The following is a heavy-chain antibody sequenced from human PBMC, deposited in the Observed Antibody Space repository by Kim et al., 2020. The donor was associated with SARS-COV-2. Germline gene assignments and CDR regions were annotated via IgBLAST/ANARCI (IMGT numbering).Heavy chain of an antibody. CDR1: GFTFDDYA. CDR2: ISGDGGST. V-gene: IGHV3-43*02. D-gene: IGHD3-16*02. CDR3: AKDPHGGPLSRLSDYIWGSYRPGAPVAFDI. Sequence: GGSLRLSCAASGFTFDDYAMHWVRQAPGKGLEWVSLISGDGGSTYYADSVKGRFTISRDNSKNSLYLQMNSLRTEDTALYYCAKDPHGGPLSRLSDYIWGSYRPGAPVAFDIWGQGTMVTVSS. J-gene: IGHJ3*02.